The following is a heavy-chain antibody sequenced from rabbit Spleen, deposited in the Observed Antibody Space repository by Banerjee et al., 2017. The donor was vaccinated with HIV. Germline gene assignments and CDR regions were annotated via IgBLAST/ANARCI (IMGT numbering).Heavy chain of an antibody. V-gene: IGHV1S69*01. J-gene: IGHJ3*01. Sequence: QELVESGGGLVQPGESLTLSCKASGFDFSSYGITWVRQAPGKGLEWIGFAGAGSGGTVYASWAKGRFAISKTSTTMDLKITSPTTEDTATYFCARSLGDDIAKYNIWGQGTLVTVS. D-gene: IGHD2-1*01. CDR1: GFDFSSYG. CDR3: ARSLGDDIAKYNI. CDR2: AGAGSGGT.